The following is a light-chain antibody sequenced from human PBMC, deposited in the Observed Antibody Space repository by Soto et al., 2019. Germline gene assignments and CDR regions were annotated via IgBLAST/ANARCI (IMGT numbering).Light chain of an antibody. V-gene: IGKV1-13*02. CDR1: QDISSS. CDR2: GAS. CDR3: QQVRSYPST. J-gene: IGKJ4*01. Sequence: AIQLTQSPSSLSASVGDRVTITCRASQDISSSLAWYQQKPGKAPKLLIYGASILQNGFPSGFSGSGFWTDFTLTISSLRAEDFATYFCQQVRSYPSTFGGGTRVEI.